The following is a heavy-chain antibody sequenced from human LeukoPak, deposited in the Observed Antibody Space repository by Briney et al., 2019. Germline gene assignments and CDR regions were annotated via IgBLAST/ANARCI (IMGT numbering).Heavy chain of an antibody. D-gene: IGHD2-2*01. CDR1: GGSISSGGYY. CDR2: IYHSGST. Sequence: TSSETLSLTCTVSGGSISSGGYYWSWIRQPPGKGLEWIGYIYHSGSTYYNPSLKSRVTISVDRSKNQFSLKLSSVTAADTAVYYCARVPAPGGNEYFQHWGQGTLVTVSS. CDR3: ARVPAPGGNEYFQH. V-gene: IGHV4-30-2*01. J-gene: IGHJ1*01.